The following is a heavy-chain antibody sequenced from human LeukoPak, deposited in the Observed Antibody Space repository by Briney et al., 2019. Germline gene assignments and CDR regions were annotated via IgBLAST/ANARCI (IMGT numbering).Heavy chain of an antibody. D-gene: IGHD3-10*01. CDR3: ARDRSYGSGINFFDP. CDR2: IYYTGRT. CDR1: GGSISSGGYY. J-gene: IGHJ5*02. Sequence: SETLSLTCTVSGGSISSGGYYWSWIRQHPGKGLEWIGYIYYTGRTSYNPSLKSRLNMSVDTSKNQFSLELNSVTAADTAVYYCARDRSYGSGINFFDPWGQGPWSPSPQ. V-gene: IGHV4-31*03.